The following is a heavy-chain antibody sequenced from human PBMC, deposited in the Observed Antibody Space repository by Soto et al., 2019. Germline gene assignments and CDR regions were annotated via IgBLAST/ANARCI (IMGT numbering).Heavy chain of an antibody. CDR2: ISGSGGST. V-gene: IGHV3-23*01. CDR1: GFTFSSYA. J-gene: IGHJ4*02. CDR3: EKEGLVAMLVVDMTYFCAY. Sequence: GGSLRLSCAASGFTFSSYAMSWVRQAPGKGLEWVSAISGSGGSTYYADSVKGRFTIPRDNSKNTQYLQMNSLRAEDTEVYYCEKEGLVAMLVVDMTYFCAYWGQGTLVTVSS. D-gene: IGHD3-22*01.